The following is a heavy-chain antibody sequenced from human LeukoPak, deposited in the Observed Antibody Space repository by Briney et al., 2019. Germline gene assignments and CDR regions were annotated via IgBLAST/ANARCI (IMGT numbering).Heavy chain of an antibody. J-gene: IGHJ4*02. CDR3: AREEYYYDSSGPSYYFDY. CDR2: ISSSGSTI. CDR1: GFTFSSYE. V-gene: IGHV3-48*03. Sequence: GGSLRLSCAASGFTFSSYEMNWVRQAPGKGLEWVSYISSSGSTIYYADSVKGRFTISRDNAKNSLYLQMNSLRAEDTAVYYCAREEYYYDSSGPSYYFDYWGQGTLVTVSS. D-gene: IGHD3-22*01.